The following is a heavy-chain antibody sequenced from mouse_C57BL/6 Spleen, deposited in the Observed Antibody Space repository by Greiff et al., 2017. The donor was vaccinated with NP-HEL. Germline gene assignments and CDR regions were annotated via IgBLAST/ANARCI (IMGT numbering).Heavy chain of an antibody. Sequence: DVKLVESEGGLVQPGSSMKLSCTASGFTFSDYYMAWVRQVPEKGLEWVANINYDGSSTYYLDSLKSRFIIPRDNAKNILYLQMSSLKSEDTATYYCARDRSSYWYFDVWGTGTTVTVSS. V-gene: IGHV5-16*01. CDR2: INYDGSST. D-gene: IGHD1-1*01. J-gene: IGHJ1*03. CDR3: ARDRSSYWYFDV. CDR1: GFTFSDYY.